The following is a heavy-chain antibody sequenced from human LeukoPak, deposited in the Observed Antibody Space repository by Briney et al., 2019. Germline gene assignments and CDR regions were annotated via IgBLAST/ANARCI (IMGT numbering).Heavy chain of an antibody. CDR2: ISSSSSYT. D-gene: IGHD6-19*01. CDR3: ARVTSSGWYLDY. CDR1: GFTFSDYY. V-gene: IGHV3-11*05. Sequence: GGSLRLSCAASGFTFSDYYMSWIRQAPGMGLEWVSYISSSSSYTNYADSVKGRFTISRDNDKNSLYLQMNSLRAEDTAVYYCARVTSSGWYLDYWGQGTLVTVSS. J-gene: IGHJ4*02.